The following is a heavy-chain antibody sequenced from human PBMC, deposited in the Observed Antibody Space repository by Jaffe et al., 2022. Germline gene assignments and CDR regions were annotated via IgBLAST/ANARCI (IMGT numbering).Heavy chain of an antibody. CDR2: MSHSGTI. V-gene: IGHV4-38-2*01. Sequence: QVQLQESGPGLVKPSETLSLTCGVSGYSISSGYYWGWIRQPPGKGLEWIASMSHSGTIYYNPSLRSRVSMSVDTSENHFSLKLSSVTAADTALYYCARHVISYGEIYPSQFDFWGQGALVTVSS. CDR1: GYSISSGYY. CDR3: ARHVISYGEIYPSQFDF. D-gene: IGHD3-10*01. J-gene: IGHJ4*02.